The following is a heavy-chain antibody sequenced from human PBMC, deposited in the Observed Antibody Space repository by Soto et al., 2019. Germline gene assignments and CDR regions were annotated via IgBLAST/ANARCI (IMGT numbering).Heavy chain of an antibody. CDR2: TYYRSRWYS. CDR1: GDTVSSNSVA. J-gene: IGHJ6*02. V-gene: IGHV6-1*01. D-gene: IGHD2-15*01. Sequence: SPTLSLPCVGSGDTVSSNSVAWNWVRQSPSRGLEWLGRTYYRSRWYSDYAVSVRSRIDINADTSKNQVSLQLNSVTPEDTAVYYCALSDEDSDYYYYGMDVWGQGTTVTVSS. CDR3: ALSDEDSDYYYYGMDV.